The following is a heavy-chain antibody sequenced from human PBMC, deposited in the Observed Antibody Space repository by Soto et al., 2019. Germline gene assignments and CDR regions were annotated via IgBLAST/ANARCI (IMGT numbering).Heavy chain of an antibody. CDR1: GFSLSTSGVG. Sequence: QITLKESGPTLVKPTQTLTLTCTFSGFSLSTSGVGVGWIRQPPGKALEWLALIYWDDDKRYSPSLKSRLTITKATSKNQVVLTMTNMDPVDTATYYCAPSPSAVRGENWFDPWGQGTLVTVSS. V-gene: IGHV2-5*02. J-gene: IGHJ5*02. CDR3: APSPSAVRGENWFDP. D-gene: IGHD3-10*01. CDR2: IYWDDDK.